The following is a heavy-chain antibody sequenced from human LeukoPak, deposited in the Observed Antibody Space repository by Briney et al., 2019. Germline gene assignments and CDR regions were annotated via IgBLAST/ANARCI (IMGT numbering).Heavy chain of an antibody. V-gene: IGHV4-38-2*01. CDR1: GDSISSGCY. CDR2: IHHGGGT. D-gene: IGHD3-16*01. Sequence: PSETLSLTCAVSGDSISSGCYWGWIRQPPGKGLEWIGSIHHGGGTYYNPSLKSRVTISVDTSKNLFSLKLSYVTAPDTAVYYCARGLGEEPFQYWGQGTLVTVYS. J-gene: IGHJ1*01. CDR3: ARGLGEEPFQY.